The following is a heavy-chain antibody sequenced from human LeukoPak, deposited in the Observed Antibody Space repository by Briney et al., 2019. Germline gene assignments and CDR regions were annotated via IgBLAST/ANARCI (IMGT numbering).Heavy chain of an antibody. CDR1: GFTFTKYW. D-gene: IGHD3-3*01. J-gene: IGHJ3*02. V-gene: IGHV3-7*01. Sequence: GDSLRLSCAASGFTFTKYWMTWVRQAPGKGLEWVGNIKQDGSDKNYMDSVKGRFTISRDNAKNSLYLQMDSLRAEDTAVYYCARDRGDCSSTSCYTDYDFWSGYYTLDAFDIWGQGTMVTVSS. CDR2: IKQDGSDK. CDR3: ARDRGDCSSTSCYTDYDFWSGYYTLDAFDI.